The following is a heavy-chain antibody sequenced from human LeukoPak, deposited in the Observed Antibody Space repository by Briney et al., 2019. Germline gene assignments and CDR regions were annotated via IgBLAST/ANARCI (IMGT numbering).Heavy chain of an antibody. J-gene: IGHJ4*02. V-gene: IGHV3-30*02. CDR2: IRYDGSNK. D-gene: IGHD2-21*01. CDR3: AKELLAYCGGDCYDLDY. CDR1: GFTFSSYG. Sequence: GGSLRLSCAASGFTFSSYGMHWVPQAPGKGLEWVAFIRYDGSNKYYADSVKGRFTISRDNSKNTLYLQMNSLRAEDTAVYYCAKELLAYCGGDCYDLDYWGQGTLVTVSS.